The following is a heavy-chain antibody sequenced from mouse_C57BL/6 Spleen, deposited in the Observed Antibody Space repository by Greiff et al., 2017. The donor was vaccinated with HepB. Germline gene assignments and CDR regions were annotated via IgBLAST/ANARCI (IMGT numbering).Heavy chain of an antibody. J-gene: IGHJ4*01. Sequence: QVQLQQSGAELVKPGASVKMSCKASGYTFTSYWITWVKQRPGQGLEWIGDIYPGSGSTNYNEKFKSKATLTVDTSSSTAYMQLSSLTSEDSAVYYCARTSSNRYAMDYWGQGTSVTVSS. CDR1: GYTFTSYW. D-gene: IGHD2-5*01. V-gene: IGHV1-55*01. CDR2: IYPGSGST. CDR3: ARTSSNRYAMDY.